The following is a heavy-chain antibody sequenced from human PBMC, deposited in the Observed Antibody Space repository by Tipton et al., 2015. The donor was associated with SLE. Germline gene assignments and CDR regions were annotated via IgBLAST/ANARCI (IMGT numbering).Heavy chain of an antibody. V-gene: IGHV4-59*12. CDR2: IYYSGST. CDR1: GGSISSYY. Sequence: TLSLTCTVSGGSISSYYWSWIRQPPGKGLESIGYIYYSGSTNYNPSLKSRVTISVDTSKNQFSLKLSSVTAADTAVYYCARGSYSSGWYWNWYFDLWGRGTLVTVSS. J-gene: IGHJ2*01. D-gene: IGHD6-19*01. CDR3: ARGSYSSGWYWNWYFDL.